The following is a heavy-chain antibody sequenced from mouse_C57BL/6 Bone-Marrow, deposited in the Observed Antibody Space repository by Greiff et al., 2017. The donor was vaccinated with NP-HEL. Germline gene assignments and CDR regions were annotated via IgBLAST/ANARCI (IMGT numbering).Heavy chain of an antibody. CDR2: INPNNGGT. Sequence: VQLQQSGPELVKPGASVKISCKASGYTFTDYYMNWVKQSHGKSLEWIGDINPNNGGTSYNQKFKGKATLTVDKSSSTAYMELRSLTSEDSAVYYCARVPYYGYDDAMDYWGQGTSVTVSS. CDR3: ARVPYYGYDDAMDY. D-gene: IGHD2-9*01. CDR1: GYTFTDYY. J-gene: IGHJ4*01. V-gene: IGHV1-26*01.